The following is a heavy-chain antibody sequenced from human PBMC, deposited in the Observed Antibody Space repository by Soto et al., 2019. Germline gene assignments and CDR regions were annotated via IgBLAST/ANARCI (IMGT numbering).Heavy chain of an antibody. Sequence: SETLSLTCTVSGGSISSYYWSWIRQPPGKGLERIGYIYYSGSTNYNPSLKSQVTISVDTSKNQFSLKLSSVTAADTAVYYCARELLYSYGSWFDPWGQGTLVTVSS. CDR3: ARELLYSYGSWFDP. CDR2: IYYSGST. J-gene: IGHJ5*02. CDR1: GGSISSYY. D-gene: IGHD5-18*01. V-gene: IGHV4-59*01.